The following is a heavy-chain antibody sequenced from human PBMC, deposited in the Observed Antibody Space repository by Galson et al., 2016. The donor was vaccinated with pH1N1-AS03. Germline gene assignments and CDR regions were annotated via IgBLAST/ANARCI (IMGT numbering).Heavy chain of an antibody. Sequence: SVKVSCKASEYIFTGFYVHWVRQAPGQGLEWMGWINTDSGVTNYAQKFEAWVTMTRDMSVSTAYMELYGLKSDDTAVYYCARDPRGPCTSATCATSYYFGMDVWGQGTTVIVSS. D-gene: IGHD2-2*01. V-gene: IGHV1-2*04. CDR2: INTDSGVT. CDR3: ARDPRGPCTSATCATSYYFGMDV. J-gene: IGHJ6*02. CDR1: EYIFTGFY.